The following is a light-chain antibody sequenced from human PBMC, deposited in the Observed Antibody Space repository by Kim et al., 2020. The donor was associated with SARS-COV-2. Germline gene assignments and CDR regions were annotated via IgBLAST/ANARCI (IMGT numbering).Light chain of an antibody. V-gene: IGKV3-15*01. CDR2: GAS. CDR1: QSVGNS. J-gene: IGKJ1*01. CDR3: QQYNNWPET. Sequence: IVMTQSPATLSVSPGERATLSCRASQSVGNSLAWYQQKPGQAPRLLIYGASTRATGIPARFSGSGSRTEFTLTISSLQSEDFAVYYCQQYNNWPETFGQGTKVDIK.